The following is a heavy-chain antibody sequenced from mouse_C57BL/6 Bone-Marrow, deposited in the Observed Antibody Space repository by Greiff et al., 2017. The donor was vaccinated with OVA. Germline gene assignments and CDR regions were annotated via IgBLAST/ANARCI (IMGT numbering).Heavy chain of an antibody. CDR1: GFTFSDYG. V-gene: IGHV5-17*01. J-gene: IGHJ2*01. Sequence: EVKLVESGGGLVKPGGSLKLSCAASGFTFSDYGMHWVRQAPEKGLEWVAYISSGSSTIYYADTVKGRFTISRDNAKNTLFLQMTSLRSEDTAMYYCARPGKGPFDYWGQGTTLTVSS. CDR3: ARPGKGPFDY. D-gene: IGHD2-1*01. CDR2: ISSGSSTI.